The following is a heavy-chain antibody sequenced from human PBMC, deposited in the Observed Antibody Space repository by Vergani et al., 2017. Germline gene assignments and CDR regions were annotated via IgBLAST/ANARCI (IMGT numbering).Heavy chain of an antibody. J-gene: IGHJ6*02. CDR2: IKSDGSIT. D-gene: IGHD2-15*01. CDR1: GFSFNSYW. Sequence: DVHLAESGGGFFQPGGSLRLSCSASGFSFNSYWMHLVRQVPGKGLLWVSRIKSDGSITAYADSVKGRFTISRDNAQNTLYLQMNSLRVEDTAIYYCAKARDPNCKGGNCYSCYYGLDLWGQGTTVTVSS. CDR3: AKARDPNCKGGNCYSCYYGLDL. V-gene: IGHV3-74*03.